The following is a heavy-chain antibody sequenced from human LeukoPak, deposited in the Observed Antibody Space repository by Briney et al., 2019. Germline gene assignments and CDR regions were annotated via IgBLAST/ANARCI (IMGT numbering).Heavy chain of an antibody. CDR1: GFTFSSYA. J-gene: IGHJ4*02. Sequence: PGGSLRLSCSASGFTFSSYAMSWVRQAPGKGLEWVSGISGSGGNTYYADSAKGRFTVSRDNSKNSLYLQMNSLRAEDTAVYYCARKKRVVAATLGTLNDYWGQGTLVTVSS. CDR2: ISGSGGNT. D-gene: IGHD2-15*01. CDR3: ARKKRVVAATLGTLNDY. V-gene: IGHV3-23*01.